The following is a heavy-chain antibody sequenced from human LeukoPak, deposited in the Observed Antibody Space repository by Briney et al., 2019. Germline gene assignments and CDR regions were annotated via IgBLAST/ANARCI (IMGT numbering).Heavy chain of an antibody. CDR3: ARDPQLSDYFDY. Sequence: GGSLRLSCAASGFTISSYAMYWVRQARGKGVEWVAVISYDGSNKYYADSVKGRFTISRDNSKNTLYLQMNSLRAEDTAVYYCARDPQLSDYFDYWGQGTLVTVSS. J-gene: IGHJ4*02. CDR1: GFTISSYA. CDR2: ISYDGSNK. V-gene: IGHV3-30-3*01. D-gene: IGHD3-10*01.